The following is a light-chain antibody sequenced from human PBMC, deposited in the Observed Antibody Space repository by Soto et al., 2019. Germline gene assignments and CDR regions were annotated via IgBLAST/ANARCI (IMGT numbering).Light chain of an antibody. CDR3: QQRSNWPFLT. CDR1: QSVSSY. CDR2: DAS. J-gene: IGKJ4*01. Sequence: EIVLTQSPATLSLSPGERATLSCRASQSVSSYLAWYQQKPGQAPRLLIYDASNRATGIPARFSGSGSGTVFTLTISSLEPEDFAVYYCQQRSNWPFLTFGGGTKVEIK. V-gene: IGKV3-11*01.